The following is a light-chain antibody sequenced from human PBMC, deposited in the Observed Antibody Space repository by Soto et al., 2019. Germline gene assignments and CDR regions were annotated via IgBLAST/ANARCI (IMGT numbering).Light chain of an antibody. Sequence: DIQMTQSPSSVSAPVGDRVTITCRASQGVGSWLAWYQQKPGKAPKLLIFAASTLQSGVPSRFSGRGSGTDFSLTISSLQPEDVASYYCQQANNFPWTFGQGTKVEIK. CDR2: AAS. CDR3: QQANNFPWT. CDR1: QGVGSW. J-gene: IGKJ1*01. V-gene: IGKV1-12*01.